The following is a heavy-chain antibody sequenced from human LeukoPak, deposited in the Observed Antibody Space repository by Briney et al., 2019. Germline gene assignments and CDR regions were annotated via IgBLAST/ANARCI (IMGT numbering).Heavy chain of an antibody. CDR3: ARSGFEWLKGPWFDP. Sequence: SETLSLTCTVSGGSISSGDYYWSWIRQPPGKGLEWIGYIYYSGSTYYNPSLKSRVTISVDTSKNQFSLKLSSVTAADTAVYYCARSGFEWLKGPWFDPWGQGTLVTVSS. CDR2: IYYSGST. CDR1: GGSISSGDYY. D-gene: IGHD6-19*01. V-gene: IGHV4-30-4*01. J-gene: IGHJ5*02.